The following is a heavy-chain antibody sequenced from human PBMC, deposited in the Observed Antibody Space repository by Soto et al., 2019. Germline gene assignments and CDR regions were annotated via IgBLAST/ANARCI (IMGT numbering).Heavy chain of an antibody. CDR1: GYTLTELS. J-gene: IGHJ5*02. Sequence: ASVKVSCKVSGYTLTELSMHWVRQAPGKGLEWMGGFDPEDGETIYAQKFQGRATMTEDTSTDTAYMELSSLRSEDTAVYYCATDLSYYDSSGYPIPWGQGTLVTVSS. CDR3: ATDLSYYDSSGYPIP. CDR2: FDPEDGET. D-gene: IGHD3-22*01. V-gene: IGHV1-24*01.